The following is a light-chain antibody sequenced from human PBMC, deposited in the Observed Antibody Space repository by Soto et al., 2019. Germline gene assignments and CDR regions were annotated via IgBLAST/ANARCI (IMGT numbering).Light chain of an antibody. CDR1: QSFNNR. J-gene: IGKJ1*01. CDR3: QQYNSWT. V-gene: IGKV1-5*03. Sequence: DIQMTQSPSTLSASVGDRVTITCRASQSFNNRLAWYQQKPGKAPKLLIYKASNLESGVPSRFSGSGSGTEFTLTISSLQPDDFGTYYCQQYNSWTFGQGTKVEIK. CDR2: KAS.